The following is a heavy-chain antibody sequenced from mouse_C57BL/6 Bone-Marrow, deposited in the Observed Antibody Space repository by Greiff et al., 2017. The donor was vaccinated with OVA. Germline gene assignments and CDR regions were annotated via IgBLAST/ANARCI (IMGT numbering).Heavy chain of an antibody. CDR3: ARDGYHYVYAMDY. Sequence: QVQLKQPGAELVKPGASVKLSCKASGYTFTSYWMHWVKQRPGQGLEWIGMIHPNSGSTNYNEKFKSKATLTVDKSSSTAYMQLSSLTSEDSAVYYCARDGYHYVYAMDYWGQGTSVTVSS. CDR1: GYTFTSYW. J-gene: IGHJ4*01. D-gene: IGHD1-1*01. CDR2: IHPNSGST. V-gene: IGHV1-64*01.